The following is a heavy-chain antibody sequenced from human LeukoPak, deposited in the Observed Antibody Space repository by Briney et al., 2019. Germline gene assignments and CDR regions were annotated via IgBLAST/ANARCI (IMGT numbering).Heavy chain of an antibody. V-gene: IGHV4-39*01. CDR1: GGSISSSSYY. D-gene: IGHD5-12*01. J-gene: IGHJ4*02. CDR3: ARRKARDFDY. CDR2: IYYSGST. Sequence: SETLSLTCTVSGGSISSSSYYWGWIRQPPGKGLEWIGSIYYSGSTYYNPSLKSRVTISVDTSKNQFSLKLSSVTAADTAVYYCARRKARDFDYWGQRTLVTVSS.